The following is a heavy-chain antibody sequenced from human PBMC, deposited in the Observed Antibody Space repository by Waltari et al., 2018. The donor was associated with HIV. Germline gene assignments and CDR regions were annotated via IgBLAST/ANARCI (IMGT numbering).Heavy chain of an antibody. V-gene: IGHV1-2*02. CDR1: GYNFTGYY. D-gene: IGHD1-26*01. CDR3: ARDGVGDAAFDY. J-gene: IGHJ4*02. CDR2: SNPNSGNT. Sequence: QVQLLQSGPEVRKPGASVKVSCRASGYNFTGYYMHWVRQAPGQGLEWMGWSNPNSGNTHCAQKLKGRVTLTRVTSIRTAYLEMRRLKSDDTAIYYCARDGVGDAAFDYWGQGTLVTVS.